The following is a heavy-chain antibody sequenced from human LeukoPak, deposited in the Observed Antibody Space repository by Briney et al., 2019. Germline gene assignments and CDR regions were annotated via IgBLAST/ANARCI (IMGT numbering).Heavy chain of an antibody. CDR2: IYYSRST. CDR1: GGSISSYY. J-gene: IGHJ4*02. CDR3: ARGTVIAAEVFDY. D-gene: IGHD6-13*01. Sequence: SETLSLTCTVSGGSISSYYWSWIRQPPGKGLEWIGYIYYSRSTNYNPSLKSRVTISVDTSKNQFSLKLSSVTAADTAVYYCARGTVIAAEVFDYWGQGTLVTVSS. V-gene: IGHV4-59*01.